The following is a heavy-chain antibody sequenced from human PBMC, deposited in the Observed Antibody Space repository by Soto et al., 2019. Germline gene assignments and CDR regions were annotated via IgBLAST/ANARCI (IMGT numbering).Heavy chain of an antibody. J-gene: IGHJ4*02. D-gene: IGHD6-13*01. Sequence: SGPTLVNPTQTLTLTCTFSGFSLSTSGMCVSWIRQPPGKALEWLALIDWDDDKYYSTSLKTRLTISKDTSKNQVVLTMTNMDPVDTATYYCARTDSGIAAAGTSATYYLDYWGQGTLVTVSS. V-gene: IGHV2-70*01. CDR2: IDWDDDK. CDR3: ARTDSGIAAAGTSATYYLDY. CDR1: GFSLSTSGMC.